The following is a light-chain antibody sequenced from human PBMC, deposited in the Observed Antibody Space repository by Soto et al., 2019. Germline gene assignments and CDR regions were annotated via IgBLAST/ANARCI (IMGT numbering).Light chain of an antibody. Sequence: EIVFTQSLASLSFSPGEKATLACGASQSVTPFLAWYQHKPGHAPRLLIYDASNRPTVLPPRFPGPGTVTDFSLTTSSLETEDFARYYCQQSTDGPRGTFGQGTKVDIK. CDR3: QQSTDGPRGT. CDR2: DAS. J-gene: IGKJ1*01. V-gene: IGKV3-11*01. CDR1: QSVTPF.